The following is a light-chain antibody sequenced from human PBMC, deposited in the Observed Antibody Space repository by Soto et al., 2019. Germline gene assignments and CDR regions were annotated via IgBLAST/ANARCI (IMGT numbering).Light chain of an antibody. CDR3: QHYNSYPWT. J-gene: IGKJ1*01. CDR1: QSISNW. V-gene: IGKV1-5*01. CDR2: HAS. Sequence: DIQMTQSPSTLPASVGDRVTITCRASQSISNWLAWYQQKPGPAPKVLIYHASNLQSGVPSRFSGSGSGTEFTLTISSLQPGDFATYYCQHYNSYPWTFGQGTKVDIK.